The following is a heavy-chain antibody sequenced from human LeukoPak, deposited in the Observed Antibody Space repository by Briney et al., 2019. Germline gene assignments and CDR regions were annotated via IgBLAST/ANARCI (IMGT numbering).Heavy chain of an antibody. J-gene: IGHJ3*02. CDR2: ISAYNGDT. CDR3: ASLGEQWLEGLNAFDI. CDR1: GYTFTSYG. D-gene: IGHD6-19*01. V-gene: IGHV1-18*01. Sequence: VASVKVSCKASGYTFTSYGISWVRQAPGQGLEWMGWISAYNGDTNYAQKLQGRVTMTTDTSTSTDYMELRSLRSDDTAVYYCASLGEQWLEGLNAFDIWGQGTMVTVSS.